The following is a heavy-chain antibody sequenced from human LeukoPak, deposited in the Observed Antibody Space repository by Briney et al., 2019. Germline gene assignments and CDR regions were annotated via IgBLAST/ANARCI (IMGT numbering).Heavy chain of an antibody. CDR2: INHSGST. CDR1: GGSFSGYY. V-gene: IGHV4-34*01. CDR3: ARVAQYLVGASSTAFFEY. D-gene: IGHD1-26*01. J-gene: IGHJ4*02. Sequence: PSETLSLTCAVYGGSFSGYYWSWIRQPPGKGLEWIGEINHSGSTNYNPSLKSRVSMSVDTSNYHFSLKLSFVTAADTAIYYCARVAQYLVGASSTAFFEYWGQGTLVTVSS.